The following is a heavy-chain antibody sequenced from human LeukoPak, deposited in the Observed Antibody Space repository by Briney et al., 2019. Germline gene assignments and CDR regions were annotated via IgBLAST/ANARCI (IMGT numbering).Heavy chain of an antibody. J-gene: IGHJ4*02. CDR3: AKDTPLCYFDY. V-gene: IGHV3-30*02. D-gene: IGHD3-16*01. CDR1: GFTFSSYG. CDR2: IQNDGSII. Sequence: PGGSLRLSCAASGFTFSSYGMHWIRQAPGKGLGWVAFIQNDGSIIYNADSVKGRFTISRDNSKNTLYLQMNSLRADDTAVYYCAKDTPLCYFDYWGQGTLVTVSS.